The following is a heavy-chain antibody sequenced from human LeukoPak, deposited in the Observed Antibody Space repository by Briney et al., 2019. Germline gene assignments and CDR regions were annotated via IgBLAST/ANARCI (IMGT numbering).Heavy chain of an antibody. CDR3: AKDLYSRVRAITIFGVALFDY. J-gene: IGHJ4*02. CDR2: ISWSSGSI. CDR1: GFTFDDYA. Sequence: GGSLRLSCAASGFTFDDYAMHWVRQAPGKGLEWVSGISWSSGSIGYADSVKGRFTISRDNAKNSLYLQMNSLRPEDTALYYCAKDLYSRVRAITIFGVALFDYWGQGTLVTVSS. V-gene: IGHV3-9*01. D-gene: IGHD3-3*01.